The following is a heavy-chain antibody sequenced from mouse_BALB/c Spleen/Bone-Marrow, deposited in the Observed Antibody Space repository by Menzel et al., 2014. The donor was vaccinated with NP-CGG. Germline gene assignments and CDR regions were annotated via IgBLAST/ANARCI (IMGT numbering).Heavy chain of an antibody. V-gene: IGHV5-12-1*01. CDR2: ISNGGGST. Sequence: EVQVVESGGGLVKPGGSLKHSCAASGFAFSSYDMSWVRQTPEKRLEWVAYISNGGGSTYYPDTVKGRFTISRDNAKNTLYLQMSSLKSEDTAMYYCTRHELGLFDYWGQGTTLTVSS. D-gene: IGHD4-1*01. CDR1: GFAFSSYD. J-gene: IGHJ2*01. CDR3: TRHELGLFDY.